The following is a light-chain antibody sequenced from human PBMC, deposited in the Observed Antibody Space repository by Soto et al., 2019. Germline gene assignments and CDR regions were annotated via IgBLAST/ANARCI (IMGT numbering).Light chain of an antibody. J-gene: IGKJ5*01. V-gene: IGKV3-11*01. CDR1: QSVSSY. CDR3: QQRSNWPPRVT. Sequence: EIVLTQSPATLPLSPGERATLSCRASQSVSSYLAWYQQKPGQAPRLLIYDASNRATGIPARFSGSGSGTDFTLTIGSREPEDFAVYYCQQRSNWPPRVTFGQGTRLEIK. CDR2: DAS.